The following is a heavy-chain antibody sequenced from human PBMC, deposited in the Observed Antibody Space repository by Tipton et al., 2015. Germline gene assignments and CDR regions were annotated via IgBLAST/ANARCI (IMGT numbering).Heavy chain of an antibody. Sequence: QLVQSGAEVKKPGTSGKVSCKTSGGVFMTSSLSWVRQAPGQGLEWMGGIIPLIHNTNYAQNFSGRITISADTSTFTSYMELSSLRSDDTAVYYCARGDIKELPGVMSHYYYGMDVWGQGTAITVSS. J-gene: IGHJ6*02. D-gene: IGHD3-10*01. CDR2: IIPLIHNT. CDR1: GGVFMTSS. CDR3: ARGDIKELPGVMSHYYYGMDV. V-gene: IGHV1-69*06.